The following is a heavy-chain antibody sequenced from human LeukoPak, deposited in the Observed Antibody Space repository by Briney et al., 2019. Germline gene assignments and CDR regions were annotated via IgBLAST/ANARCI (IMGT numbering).Heavy chain of an antibody. CDR1: GFSLSCYW. V-gene: IGHV3-74*03. Sequence: GGSLRLSCAASGFSLSCYWMHWVRQAPGRALVWVARIDIDGRIITHAESVKGRFTISRDNAKNTVYLQMNDMRDEDTATYYCVRGLGDYWGQGTLVTVSS. CDR2: IDIDGRII. J-gene: IGHJ4*02. CDR3: VRGLGDY.